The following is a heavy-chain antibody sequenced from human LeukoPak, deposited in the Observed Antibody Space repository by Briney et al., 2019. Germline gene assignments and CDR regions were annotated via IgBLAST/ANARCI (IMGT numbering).Heavy chain of an antibody. V-gene: IGHV1-69*06. D-gene: IGHD6-13*01. CDR3: AKVVGSLVRGSPAFDP. CDR1: GGTFSSYA. CDR2: IIPIFGTA. J-gene: IGHJ5*02. Sequence: GASVKVSCKASGGTFSSYAISWVRQAPGQGLEWMGGIIPIFGTANYAQKFQGRVTITADKSTSTAYMELSSLRAEDTAVYYCAKVVGSLVRGSPAFDPWGQGTLVTVSS.